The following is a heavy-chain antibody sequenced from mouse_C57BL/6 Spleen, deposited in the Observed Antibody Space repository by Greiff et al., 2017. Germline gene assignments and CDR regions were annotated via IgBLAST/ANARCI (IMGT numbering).Heavy chain of an antibody. CDR1: GYSFTDYN. V-gene: IGHV1-39*01. CDR2: INPNYGTN. CDR3: ARRGALGYFDY. Sequence: VQLKESGPELVKPGASGKISCKASGYSFTDYNMNWVKQSNGKSLEWIGVINPNYGTNSYNQKLKGKATLNVDQSSSTAYMQLNSLTSEDSAVYYCARRGALGYFDYWGQGTTLTVSS. D-gene: IGHD3-1*01. J-gene: IGHJ2*01.